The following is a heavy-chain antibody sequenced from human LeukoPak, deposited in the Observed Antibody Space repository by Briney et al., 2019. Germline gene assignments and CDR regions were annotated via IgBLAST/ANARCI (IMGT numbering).Heavy chain of an antibody. J-gene: IGHJ4*02. CDR1: GFTFSNYA. Sequence: GGSLRLSCAASGFTFSNYAMRWVRQAPGKGLEWVSGISGSGDSTYYADSVKGRFTISRDNAKNSLYLQMNSLRAEDTAVYYCARGRITTVTFDYWGQGTLVTVSS. D-gene: IGHD4-17*01. V-gene: IGHV3-23*01. CDR3: ARGRITTVTFDY. CDR2: ISGSGDST.